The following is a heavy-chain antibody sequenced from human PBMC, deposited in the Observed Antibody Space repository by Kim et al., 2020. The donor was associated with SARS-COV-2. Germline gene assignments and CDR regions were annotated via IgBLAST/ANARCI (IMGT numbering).Heavy chain of an antibody. D-gene: IGHD2-2*01. CDR1: GFSFSSYA. CDR2: ISGPGDST. J-gene: IGHJ5*02. CDR3: AKGGSYCSTGSCYGPNWLDP. Sequence: GGSLRLSCAASGFSFSSYAMNWVRQAPGKGLEWVSSISGPGDSTYYTDSVRGRFTISRDNSKDTVFMEINSLRAEDTAIYYCAKGGSYCSTGSCYGPNWLDPWGQGILVTVSS. V-gene: IGHV3-23*01.